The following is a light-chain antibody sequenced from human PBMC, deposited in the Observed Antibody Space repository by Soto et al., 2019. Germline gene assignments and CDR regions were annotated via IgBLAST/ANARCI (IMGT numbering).Light chain of an antibody. J-gene: IGKJ1*01. V-gene: IGKV3-20*01. Sequence: EIVLTQSPGTLSLSPGERATLSCRASERVSSYYLAWYQQKRGQAPRLLIYGASSRATGIPTRFSGSGSGTDFTLTISRLEPEDFAVYYCQQYDTSPRTFGQGTKVEI. CDR1: ERVSSYY. CDR3: QQYDTSPRT. CDR2: GAS.